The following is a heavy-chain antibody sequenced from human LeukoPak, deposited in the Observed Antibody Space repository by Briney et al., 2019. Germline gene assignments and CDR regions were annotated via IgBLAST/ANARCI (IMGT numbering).Heavy chain of an antibody. D-gene: IGHD5-18*01. CDR3: VRLRYTYGKNFDC. CDR1: GFTFKGYW. Sequence: TGGSLRLSCAASGFTFKGYWMSWVRQAPGKGLEWVANIQQDGSEKKYVDSVKGRFTISRDNAKNSLYLQMDSLRAEDTAVYYCVRLRYTYGKNFDCWGQGTLATVSS. CDR2: IQQDGSEK. V-gene: IGHV3-7*01. J-gene: IGHJ4*02.